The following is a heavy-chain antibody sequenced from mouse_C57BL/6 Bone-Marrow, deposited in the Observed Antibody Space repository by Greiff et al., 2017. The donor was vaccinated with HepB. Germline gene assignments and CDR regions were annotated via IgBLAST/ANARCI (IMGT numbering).Heavy chain of an antibody. CDR1: GYTFTDYY. J-gene: IGHJ2*01. Sequence: EVQLQQSGPELVKPGASVKISCKASGYTFTDYYMNWVKQSHGKSLDWIGDINPNKGGTSYNQKFKGKATLTVDKSSSTAYMELRSLTSEDSAVYYCAGVITTVVALDYWGQGTTLTVSS. D-gene: IGHD1-1*01. CDR3: AGVITTVVALDY. V-gene: IGHV1-26*01. CDR2: INPNKGGT.